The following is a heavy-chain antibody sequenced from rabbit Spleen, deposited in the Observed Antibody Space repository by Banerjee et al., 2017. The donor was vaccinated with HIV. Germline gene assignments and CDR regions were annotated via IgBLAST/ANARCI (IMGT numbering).Heavy chain of an antibody. D-gene: IGHD1-1*01. CDR3: ARDTSSSFSSYGMDL. J-gene: IGHJ6*01. Sequence: QEQLEESGGGLVKPGASLTLTCTASGVSFSGSSYMCWVRQAPGKGLEWIACIEAGSSGFSYFASWAKGRFTISKTSSTTVTLKMTSLTAADTATYFCARDTSSSFSSYGMDLWGQGTLVTVS. CDR1: GVSFSGSSY. CDR2: IEAGSSGFS. V-gene: IGHV1S45*01.